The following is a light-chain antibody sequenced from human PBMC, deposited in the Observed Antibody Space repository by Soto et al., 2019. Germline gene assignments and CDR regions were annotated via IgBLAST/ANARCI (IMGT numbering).Light chain of an antibody. CDR1: SSDICGYGY. V-gene: IGLV2-14*01. CDR2: EVR. J-gene: IGLJ2*01. Sequence: QSVLTQPASVSGSLGQSITLSCTGTSSDICGYGYVSWYQQSPGRAPKLIIFEVRDRPVGVSDRFSGSKSGNTASLTISGLQAEDEATYYCSSYRATGTLLVFGGGTKLTVL. CDR3: SSYRATGTLLV.